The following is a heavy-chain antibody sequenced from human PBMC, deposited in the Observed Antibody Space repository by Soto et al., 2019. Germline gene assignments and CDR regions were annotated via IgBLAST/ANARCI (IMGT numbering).Heavy chain of an antibody. CDR3: AAELGFGTFSDV. CDR2: IIPLFGTT. V-gene: IGHV1-69*01. Sequence: QVQVVQSGVEVRRPGSSVKVSCKASGGTFKNCVISWVRQAPGQGLEWMGGIIPLFGTTDFAQRFQGRLTITTDEPTTTAYTELRRLRSEGTATYYCAAELGFGTFSDVCGQGTTVIVSS. D-gene: IGHD7-27*01. J-gene: IGHJ6*02. CDR1: GGTFKNCV.